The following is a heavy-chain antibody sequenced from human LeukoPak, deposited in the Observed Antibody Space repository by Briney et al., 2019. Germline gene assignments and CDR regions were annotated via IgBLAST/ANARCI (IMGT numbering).Heavy chain of an antibody. V-gene: IGHV4-34*01. J-gene: IGHJ4*02. CDR2: ISRGGST. D-gene: IGHD4-17*01. CDR1: GGSFSVYY. Sequence: SETLSLTCAVYGGSFSVYYWGWIRQPPGKGLEWIGEISRGGSTNYSPSLKSRVTISLDTSKNQVSLKLSSVTAADTAMYYCGLSTTKATTRTIDYWGQGALVTVSS. CDR3: GLSTTKATTRTIDY.